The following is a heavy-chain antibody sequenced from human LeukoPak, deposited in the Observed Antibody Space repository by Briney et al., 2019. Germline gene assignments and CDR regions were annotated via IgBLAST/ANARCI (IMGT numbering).Heavy chain of an antibody. J-gene: IGHJ4*02. CDR2: ISDNGGST. D-gene: IGHD3-22*01. V-gene: IGHV3-23*01. CDR1: GFIFSSSG. Sequence: GGTLRLSCAASGFIFSSSGMSWVRQAPGKGLEWVSTISDNGGSTYYPDSARGRFTISRDNSKNTLYLQMNSLRAEDTAVYYCAKGAYYDLWGQGTLVTVSS. CDR3: AKGAYYDL.